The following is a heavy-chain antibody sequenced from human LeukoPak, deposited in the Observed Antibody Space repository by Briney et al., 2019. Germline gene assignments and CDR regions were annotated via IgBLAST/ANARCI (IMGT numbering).Heavy chain of an antibody. CDR1: GFTFDDYG. J-gene: IGHJ5*02. D-gene: IGHD3-16*02. CDR2: INWNGGST. Sequence: PGGSLRLSCAASGFTFDDYGMSWVRQAPGKGLEWVSGINWNGGSTGYADSVKGRFTVSRDNAKNSLYLQMNSLRAEDTALYYCARENLRLGELSLNWSDPWGQGTLVTVSS. V-gene: IGHV3-20*04. CDR3: ARENLRLGELSLNWSDP.